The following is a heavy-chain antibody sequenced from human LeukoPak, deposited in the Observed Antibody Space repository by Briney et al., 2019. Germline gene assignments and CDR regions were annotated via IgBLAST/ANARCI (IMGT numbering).Heavy chain of an antibody. V-gene: IGHV3-11*01. D-gene: IGHD3-10*01. CDR2: ISSSGSTI. Sequence: GGSLRLSCAASGFTFSDYYVSWIRQAPGKGLEWVSYISSSGSTIYYADSVKGRFTISRDNAKNSLYLQMNSLRAEDTAVYYCARRTELLWFGELGYYYYMDVWGKGTTVTISS. CDR3: ARRTELLWFGELGYYYYMDV. J-gene: IGHJ6*03. CDR1: GFTFSDYY.